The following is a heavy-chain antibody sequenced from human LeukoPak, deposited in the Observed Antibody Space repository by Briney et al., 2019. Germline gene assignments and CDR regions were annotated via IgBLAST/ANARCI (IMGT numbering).Heavy chain of an antibody. Sequence: PGGSLRLSCAASGFTFEDYTMHWVRQAPGKTLEWVSLISWDGTTYYTDSVKGRFTISRDNSKNSLYLRMDTLRSEDTASYYCVKDLSYESSGYVFDYWGQGTLVTVSS. J-gene: IGHJ4*02. D-gene: IGHD3-22*01. CDR2: ISWDGTT. V-gene: IGHV3-43*01. CDR1: GFTFEDYT. CDR3: VKDLSYESSGYVFDY.